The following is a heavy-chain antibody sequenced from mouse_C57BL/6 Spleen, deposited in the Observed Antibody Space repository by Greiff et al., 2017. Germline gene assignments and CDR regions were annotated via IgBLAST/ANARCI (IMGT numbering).Heavy chain of an antibody. V-gene: IGHV5-4*01. CDR3: ARDHYDGSSPFAY. D-gene: IGHD1-1*01. CDR1: GFNFSSYA. Sequence: EVQRVESGGGLVKPGGSLKLSCAASGFNFSSYAMSWVRQTPEKRLEWVANISDGGSYTYYAANVQGRFTISRDNANNNLYLQMSPLKSEDTAMYYCARDHYDGSSPFAYWGQGTLVTVSA. J-gene: IGHJ3*01. CDR2: ISDGGSYT.